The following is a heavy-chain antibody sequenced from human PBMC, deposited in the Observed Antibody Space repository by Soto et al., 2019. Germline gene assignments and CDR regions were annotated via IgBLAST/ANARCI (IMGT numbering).Heavy chain of an antibody. CDR1: GFTFSTYA. J-gene: IGHJ4*02. Sequence: EVKLLESGGTLVEPGGSLRLSCAASGFTFSTYAMSWVRQSPGKGLEWVSGIYTSGVPKYADSVQGRFTISRDDSKNTLYLQMNSLRAEDTAVYYCTRDWERDSEAFFDYWGQGTLATVSS. D-gene: IGHD3-3*02. CDR2: IYTSGVP. V-gene: IGHV3-23*05. CDR3: TRDWERDSEAFFDY.